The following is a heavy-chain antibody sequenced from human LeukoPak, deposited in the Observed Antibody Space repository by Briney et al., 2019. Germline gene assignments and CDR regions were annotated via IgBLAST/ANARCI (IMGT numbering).Heavy chain of an antibody. CDR3: ARGVGIPAEFDY. CDR2: ISYDGSNK. V-gene: IGHV3-30-3*01. Sequence: PGGSLRLSCAASGFTFSSYAMHWVRQAPGKGLEWVAVISYDGSNKYYADSVKGRFTISRDNSKNTLYPQMNSLRAEDTAVYYWARGVGIPAEFDYWGQGTLVTVSS. CDR1: GFTFSSYA. J-gene: IGHJ4*02. D-gene: IGHD2-2*01.